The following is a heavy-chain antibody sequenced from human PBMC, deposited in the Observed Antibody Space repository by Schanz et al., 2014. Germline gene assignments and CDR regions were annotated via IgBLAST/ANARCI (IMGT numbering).Heavy chain of an antibody. J-gene: IGHJ4*02. CDR1: GASVSSDNW. Sequence: QVQLEESGAGLVKPSGTLSLTCAVSGASVSSDNWWNWVRQPPGKGLEWIGEIYDSGNTNYNPSLTSRVTVPVDDSRTQFSLPLTPVTAADTAVYYCARGGQGFGEPHQRLFEYWGPGTLVTVSS. CDR2: IYDSGNT. CDR3: ARGGQGFGEPHQRLFEY. D-gene: IGHD3-10*01. V-gene: IGHV4-4*02.